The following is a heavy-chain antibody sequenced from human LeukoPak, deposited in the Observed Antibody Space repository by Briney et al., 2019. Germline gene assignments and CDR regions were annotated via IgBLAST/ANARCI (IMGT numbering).Heavy chain of an antibody. J-gene: IGHJ5*02. D-gene: IGHD2-8*01. CDR3: ARVYCPNGVCYNSRGWFDP. CDR1: GGSFSGYY. Sequence: SETLSLTCAVYGGSFSGYYWNWIRQPPGKGLEWIGEINHSGSTNYNSSLKSRVTISVDTSKNQFSLKLSSVTAADTAVYYCARVYCPNGVCYNSRGWFDPWGQGTLVTVSS. V-gene: IGHV4-34*01. CDR2: INHSGST.